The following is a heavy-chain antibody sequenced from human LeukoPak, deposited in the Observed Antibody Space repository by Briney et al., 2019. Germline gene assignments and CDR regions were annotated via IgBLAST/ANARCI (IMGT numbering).Heavy chain of an antibody. D-gene: IGHD3-22*01. CDR3: AKPGYYYDSSGYHGFDY. CDR2: ISGSGGST. V-gene: IGHV3-23*01. Sequence: GGSLRLSCAASGFTFSSYGMSWVRQAPGKGLEWVSAISGSGGSTYYADSVKGRFTISRDNSKNTLYLQMNSLRAEDTAVYYCAKPGYYYDSSGYHGFDYWGQGTLVTVSS. J-gene: IGHJ4*02. CDR1: GFTFSSYG.